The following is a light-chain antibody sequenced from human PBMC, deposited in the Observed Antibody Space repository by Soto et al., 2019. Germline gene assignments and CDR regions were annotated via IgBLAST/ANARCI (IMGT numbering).Light chain of an antibody. CDR2: EAS. CDR1: HNILKW. Sequence: DIQMTQSPTTLSASVGDRVTITCRASHNILKWWAWYQQKPGKAPKLLICEASSLPTGVASRFSGSGSATEFTLTISRLQPDDSATYYCQQYNTFLTFGGGTKVEIK. J-gene: IGKJ4*01. CDR3: QQYNTFLT. V-gene: IGKV1-5*03.